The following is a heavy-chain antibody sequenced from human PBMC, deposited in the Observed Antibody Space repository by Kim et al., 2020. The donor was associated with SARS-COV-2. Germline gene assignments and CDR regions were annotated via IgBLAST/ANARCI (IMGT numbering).Heavy chain of an antibody. V-gene: IGHV1-8*01. CDR3: ASGDYRRFDH. CDR1: GYTFTSFD. CDR2: MNPDSGKT. Sequence: ASVKVSCKASGYTFTSFDINWVRQATGQGLEWMGWMNPDSGKTAYAQKFQGRVTMTRDTSISTAYMELSSLRSEDTAMYYCASGDYRRFDHWGQGALVTVSS. D-gene: IGHD4-17*01. J-gene: IGHJ4*02.